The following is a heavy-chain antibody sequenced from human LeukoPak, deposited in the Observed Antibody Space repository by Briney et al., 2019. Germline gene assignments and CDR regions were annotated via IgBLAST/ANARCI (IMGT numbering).Heavy chain of an antibody. CDR2: ISSSSIYI. J-gene: IGHJ4*02. D-gene: IGHD3-22*01. CDR1: GFTFSSYA. V-gene: IGHV3-21*01. Sequence: GGSLRLSCAASGFTFSSYAMSWVRQAPGKGLEWVSSISSSSIYIYYADSVKGRFTISRDNAKNSLYLQMNSLRAEDTAVFYCAKDSSVFHYDSRNLDYWGQGTLVTVSS. CDR3: AKDSSVFHYDSRNLDY.